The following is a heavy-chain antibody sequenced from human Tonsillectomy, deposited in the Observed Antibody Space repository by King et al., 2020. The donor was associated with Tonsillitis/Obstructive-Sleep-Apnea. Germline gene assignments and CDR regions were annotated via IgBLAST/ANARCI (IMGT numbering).Heavy chain of an antibody. CDR3: ARTYYDILTGYGGPLDV. CDR1: GYSFTSYW. V-gene: IGHV5-51*03. Sequence: VQLVESGAEVKKPGESLKISCKGSGYSFTSYWIGWVRQMPGKGLEWMGIIYPGDSDTRYSPSFQGQVTISADKSISTAYLQWSSLTASDTAMYYCARTYYDILTGYGGPLDVWGQGTMVTVSS. J-gene: IGHJ3*01. D-gene: IGHD3-9*01. CDR2: IYPGDSDT.